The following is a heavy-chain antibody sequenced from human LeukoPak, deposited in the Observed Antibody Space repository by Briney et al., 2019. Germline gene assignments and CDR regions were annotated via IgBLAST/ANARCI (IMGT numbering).Heavy chain of an antibody. V-gene: IGHV3-23*01. CDR1: GSTFSSYA. CDR3: AKVLSYDILTGYDY. Sequence: GGSLRLSCAASGSTFSSYAMSWVRQAPGKGLEWVSAISGSGGSTYYADSVKGRFTISRANSKNTLYLQMDSLRAEDTAVYYCAKVLSYDILTGYDYWGQGTLVTVSS. J-gene: IGHJ4*02. D-gene: IGHD3-9*01. CDR2: ISGSGGST.